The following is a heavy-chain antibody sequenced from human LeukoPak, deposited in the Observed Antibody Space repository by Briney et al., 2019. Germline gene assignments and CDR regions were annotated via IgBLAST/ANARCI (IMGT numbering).Heavy chain of an antibody. D-gene: IGHD5-12*01. CDR2: INHSGST. V-gene: IGHV4-34*01. J-gene: IGHJ4*02. CDR1: GGSFSGHF. CDR3: VRVGYSGLLDS. Sequence: SETLSLTCAVYGGSFSGHFWSWIRQPPGKGLEWIGDINHSGSTNYNPSLESRVTISVETSETQFSLSLRSLTAADTAVYFCVRVGYSGLLDSWGKGTLVTVSS.